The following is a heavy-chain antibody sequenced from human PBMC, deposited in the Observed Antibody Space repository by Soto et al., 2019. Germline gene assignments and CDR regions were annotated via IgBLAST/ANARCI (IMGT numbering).Heavy chain of an antibody. J-gene: IGHJ5*02. CDR1: GGSSSSSSYY. Sequence: SETLSLTCTVSGGSSSSSSYYWGWIRQPPGKGLEWIGSIYYSGSTYYNPSLKSRVTISVDTSKNQFSLKLSSVTAADTAVYYCARLTEGPYNSFDLWGQGTLVTVSS. CDR3: ARLTEGPYNSFDL. V-gene: IGHV4-39*01. CDR2: IYYSGST.